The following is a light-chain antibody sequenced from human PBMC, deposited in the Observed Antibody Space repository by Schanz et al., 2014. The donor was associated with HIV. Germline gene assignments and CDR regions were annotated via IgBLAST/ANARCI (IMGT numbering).Light chain of an antibody. Sequence: QSVLTQPPSVSGAPGQRVTISCTGSSSNIGAGYDVHWYQQLPGTAPKLLIYDNNKRPSGIPDRFSGSKSGTSVTLGITGLQTGDEADYSCGTWDSSLSAWVFGGGTKLTVL. V-gene: IGLV1-51*01. CDR3: GTWDSSLSAWV. CDR2: DNN. CDR1: SSNIGAGYD. J-gene: IGLJ3*02.